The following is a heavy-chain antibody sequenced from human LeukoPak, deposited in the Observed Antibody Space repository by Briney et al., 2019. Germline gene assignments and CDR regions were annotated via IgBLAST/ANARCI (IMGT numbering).Heavy chain of an antibody. Sequence: SVKVFCKASGGTFSSYAISWVRQAPGQGLEWMGGIIPIFGTANYAQKFQGRVTITADESTSTAYMELSSLRSEDTAVYYCARDLGSTSRFDYWGQGTLVTVSS. V-gene: IGHV1-69*01. CDR3: ARDLGSTSRFDY. D-gene: IGHD2-2*01. CDR1: GGTFSSYA. CDR2: IIPIFGTA. J-gene: IGHJ4*02.